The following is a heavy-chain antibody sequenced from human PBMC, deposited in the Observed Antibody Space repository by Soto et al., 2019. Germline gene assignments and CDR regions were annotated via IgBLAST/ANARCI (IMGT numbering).Heavy chain of an antibody. CDR2: ISGSGGST. V-gene: IGHV3-23*01. Sequence: EVQLLESGGGLVQPGGSLRLSCAASGFTFSSYAMSWVRQAPGKGLEWVSAISGSGGSTYYADSVKGRFTISRDNSKNTLYLQMNSVRDEDTAVYYYETTADYYDSSGYYNQCLGYWGQGTLVTVSS. CDR3: ETTADYYDSSGYYNQCLGY. D-gene: IGHD3-22*01. J-gene: IGHJ4*02. CDR1: GFTFSSYA.